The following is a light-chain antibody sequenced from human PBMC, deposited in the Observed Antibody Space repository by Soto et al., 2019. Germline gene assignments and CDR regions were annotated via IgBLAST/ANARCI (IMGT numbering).Light chain of an antibody. V-gene: IGKV1-39*01. Sequence: IHMTQSPSSLSASVGDRVTITCRASQRITTYLNWYQQKPGEAPKLLISTSVTLQRGVPSRFIGSGSGTDFTLTITGLQRADFATYFCQQTYNTPYTFGQGTKLEIK. CDR1: QRITTY. J-gene: IGKJ2*01. CDR2: TSV. CDR3: QQTYNTPYT.